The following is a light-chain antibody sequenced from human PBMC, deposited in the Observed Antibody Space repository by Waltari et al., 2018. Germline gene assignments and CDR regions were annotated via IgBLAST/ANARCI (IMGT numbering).Light chain of an antibody. Sequence: DIVMTQSPDSLAVSLGERATINCKSSQSVLYSSNNKNYLAWYQQKPGRPPELVIYWAATRESGVPDRFSGSGSGTDFTLTISSLQAEDVAVYYCQQYYSTPLTFGGGTKVEIK. CDR3: QQYYSTPLT. CDR2: WAA. J-gene: IGKJ4*01. V-gene: IGKV4-1*01. CDR1: QSVLYSSNNKNY.